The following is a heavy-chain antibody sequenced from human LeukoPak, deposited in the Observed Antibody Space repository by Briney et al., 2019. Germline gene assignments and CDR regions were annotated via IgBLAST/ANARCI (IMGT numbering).Heavy chain of an antibody. CDR1: GFTFGRSE. CDR2: ISTLGTKI. CDR3: ARERVTTGGDACDI. V-gene: IGHV3-48*03. D-gene: IGHD4-11*01. J-gene: IGHJ3*02. Sequence: PGGSLRLSCAASGFTFGRSEMNWVRQAPGKGLEWVSYISTLGTKIYYADSVRGRFTMSRDNAKNSLYLQMDSLRAEDTAIYYCARERVTTGGDACDIWGQGTMVIVSS.